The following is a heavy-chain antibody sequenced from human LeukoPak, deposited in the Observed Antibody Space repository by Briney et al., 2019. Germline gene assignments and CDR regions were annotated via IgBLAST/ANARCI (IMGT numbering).Heavy chain of an antibody. D-gene: IGHD3-3*01. CDR1: GYTLTELS. J-gene: IGHJ4*02. V-gene: IGHV1-24*01. Sequence: ASVKVSCKVSGYTLTELSMHWVRQAPGKGLEWMGGFDPEDGETIYAQKFQGRVTMTEDTSTDTAYMELSSLRSEDTAVYYCATVSPRFGVDDYFHYWGQGTLVTVSS. CDR2: FDPEDGET. CDR3: ATVSPRFGVDDYFHY.